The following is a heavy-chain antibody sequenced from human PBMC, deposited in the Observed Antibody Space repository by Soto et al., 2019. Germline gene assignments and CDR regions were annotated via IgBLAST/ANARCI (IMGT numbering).Heavy chain of an antibody. V-gene: IGHV4-4*02. D-gene: IGHD1-26*01. CDR1: GGSISSSNW. CDR3: ARVSGSYYYGMDV. CDR2: IYHSGST. J-gene: IGHJ6*02. Sequence: QVQLQESGPGLVKPSGTLSLTCAVSGGSISSSNWWSWVRQPPGKGLGWIGEIYHSGSTNYNPSLKSRVTISVDKSTTQFSLTLSSVTAADTAVYYCARVSGSYYYGMDVWGQGTTVTVSS.